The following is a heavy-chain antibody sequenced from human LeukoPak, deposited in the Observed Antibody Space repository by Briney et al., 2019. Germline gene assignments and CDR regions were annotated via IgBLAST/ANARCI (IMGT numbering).Heavy chain of an antibody. CDR2: IYHRGNT. D-gene: IGHD3-10*01. CDR1: GYSISGDHY. CDR3: ARELSHGSGSYYPNWFDP. J-gene: IGHJ5*02. Sequence: SETLSLTCAVSGYSISGDHYWGWIRQPPGKGLEWIGSIYHRGNTYYNPSLKSRLTISVDTSKNQFSLKLSSVTAADTAVYYCARELSHGSGSYYPNWFDPWGQGTLVILSS. V-gene: IGHV4-38-2*02.